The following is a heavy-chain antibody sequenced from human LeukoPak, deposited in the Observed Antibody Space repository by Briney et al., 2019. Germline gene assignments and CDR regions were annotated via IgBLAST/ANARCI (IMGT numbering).Heavy chain of an antibody. V-gene: IGHV4-39*07. CDR1: GGSISSSSYY. CDR2: IYYSGST. CDR3: AKDCPSLGYCSSTSPSEAGY. D-gene: IGHD2-2*01. J-gene: IGHJ4*02. Sequence: SETLSLTCTVSGGSISSSSYYWGWIRQPPGKGLEWIGSIYYSGSTYYNPSLKSRVTISVDTSKNQFSLKLSSVTAEDTAVYYCAKDCPSLGYCSSTSPSEAGYWGQGTLVTVSS.